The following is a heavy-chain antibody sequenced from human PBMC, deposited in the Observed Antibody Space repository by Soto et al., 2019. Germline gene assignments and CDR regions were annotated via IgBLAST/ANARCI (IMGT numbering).Heavy chain of an antibody. V-gene: IGHV3-23*01. J-gene: IGHJ3*02. CDR3: AKDRRIAVAGTNAFDM. CDR1: GFTFNTYA. CDR2: ISGSGGST. D-gene: IGHD6-19*01. Sequence: GGSLRLSCAASGFTFNTYAMSWVRQAPGKGLEWVSGISGSGGSTFYADSVKGRFTISRDNSKNTLYLQMNSLRAEDAAVYYCAKDRRIAVAGTNAFDMWGQGTMVTVSS.